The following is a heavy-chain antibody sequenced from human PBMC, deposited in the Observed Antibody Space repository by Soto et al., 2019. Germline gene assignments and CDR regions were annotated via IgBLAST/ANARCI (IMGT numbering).Heavy chain of an antibody. CDR1: GFTFGTYA. D-gene: IGHD3-10*01. J-gene: IGHJ4*02. CDR2: ISHTGITT. Sequence: EVQLLESGGGLVQPGGSLRLSCVASGFTFGTYAMSWVRQAPGKGLEWVSAISHTGITTYYADSVKGRFTISRDNSKNTLYLQMNSLRAEDTAGGVCAQQSYGGGTYPLLFDYWGQGTLVTVSS. V-gene: IGHV3-23*01. CDR3: AQQSYGGGTYPLLFDY.